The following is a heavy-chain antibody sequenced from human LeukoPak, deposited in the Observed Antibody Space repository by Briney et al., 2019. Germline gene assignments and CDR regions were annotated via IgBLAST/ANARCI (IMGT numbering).Heavy chain of an antibody. J-gene: IGHJ3*02. D-gene: IGHD6-19*01. Sequence: GGSLRLSCAASGFTFSSYSMNWVRQAPGKGLEWVSYISSSSTIYYADSVKGRFTISRDNSKNTLYLQMNSLRAEDTAVYYCARDGAVAASDAFDIWGQGTMVTVSS. V-gene: IGHV3-48*01. CDR2: ISSSSTI. CDR3: ARDGAVAASDAFDI. CDR1: GFTFSSYS.